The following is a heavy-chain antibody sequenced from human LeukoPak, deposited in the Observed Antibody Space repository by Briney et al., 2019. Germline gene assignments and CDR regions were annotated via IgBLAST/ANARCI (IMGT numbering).Heavy chain of an antibody. J-gene: IGHJ4*02. V-gene: IGHV3-53*01. CDR1: GFTVSRNY. CDR3: AKRPGYNSGSFDY. CDR2: IYSDGST. D-gene: IGHD6-19*01. Sequence: PGGSLRLSCVVSGFTVSRNYMSWVRQAPGKGLEWVSVIYSDGSTYYADSVKGRFTISRDNSKNTLYLQMNSLRAEDTAVYYCAKRPGYNSGSFDYWGQGTLVTVSS.